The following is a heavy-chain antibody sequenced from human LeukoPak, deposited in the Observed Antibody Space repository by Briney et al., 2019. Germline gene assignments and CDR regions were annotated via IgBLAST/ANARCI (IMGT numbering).Heavy chain of an antibody. D-gene: IGHD6-19*01. CDR1: GFTFSSYS. CDR2: ISGSSSHT. CDR3: AKQVPGQWLTPTSD. Sequence: PGGSLRLSCAASGFTFSSYSMNWVRQAPGKGLEWVSAISGSSSHTYYADSVKGRFTISRDNSKNTLYLQMSSLRVEDTAVYYCAKQVPGQWLTPTSDWGQGTRVAVSP. V-gene: IGHV3-23*01. J-gene: IGHJ4*02.